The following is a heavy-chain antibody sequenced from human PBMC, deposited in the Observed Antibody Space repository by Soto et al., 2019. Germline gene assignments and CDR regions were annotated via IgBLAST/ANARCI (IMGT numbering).Heavy chain of an antibody. D-gene: IGHD3-3*01. CDR1: GGSTSSSSYY. Sequence: QLQLQESGPGLVKPSETLSLTCTVSGGSTSSSSYYWGWIRQPPGKGLEWIGSIYYSGSTYYNPSLKSRVTISVDTSKNQFSLKLSSVTAADTAVYYCARSFDHFGVVIISGRAFDIWGQGTMVTVSS. CDR2: IYYSGST. V-gene: IGHV4-39*01. J-gene: IGHJ3*02. CDR3: ARSFDHFGVVIISGRAFDI.